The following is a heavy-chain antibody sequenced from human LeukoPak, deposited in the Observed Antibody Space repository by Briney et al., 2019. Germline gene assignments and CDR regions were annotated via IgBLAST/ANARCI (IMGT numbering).Heavy chain of an antibody. CDR1: GGSFSGYY. CDR3: ARVSLRYGSGRHNWFDP. J-gene: IGHJ5*02. Sequence: PSETLSLTCAVYGGSFSGYYWSWIRQPPGKGLEWIGEINHSGSTNYNPSLKSRVTISVDTSKNQFSLKLSSVTAADTAVYYCARVSLRYGSGRHNWFDPWGQGTLVTVSS. D-gene: IGHD3-10*01. V-gene: IGHV4-34*01. CDR2: INHSGST.